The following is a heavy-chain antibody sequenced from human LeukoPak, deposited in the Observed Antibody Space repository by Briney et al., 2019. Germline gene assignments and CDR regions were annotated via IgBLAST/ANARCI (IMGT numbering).Heavy chain of an antibody. CDR1: GYTFTTYG. J-gene: IGHJ5*02. D-gene: IGHD2-21*01. V-gene: IGHV1-18*01. CDR3: ARDRIPVRPGWFDH. Sequence: GASVKVSCKASGYTFTTYGISWVRQAPGQGLEWMGWISVYNGDTNYAQKFQGRVTMTTDTSTRTVYMEVRSLTSDDTAMYYCARDRIPVRPGWFDHWGQGTLVSVSS. CDR2: ISVYNGDT.